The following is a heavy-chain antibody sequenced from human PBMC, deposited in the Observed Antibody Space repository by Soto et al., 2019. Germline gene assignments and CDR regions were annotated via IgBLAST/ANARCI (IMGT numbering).Heavy chain of an antibody. V-gene: IGHV1-69*12. CDR1: GGTFSSYA. Sequence: QVQLVQSGAEVKKPGSSVKVSCKASGGTFSSYAISWVRQAPGQGLEWMGGIIPIFDTADYAQKFQGRVMNTADESTNPAYMELSSLRSEDTAVYYCAGHSSGVPGYYYGMDVWGQGTTVTVSS. CDR3: AGHSSGVPGYYYGMDV. J-gene: IGHJ6*02. CDR2: IIPIFDTA. D-gene: IGHD3-22*01.